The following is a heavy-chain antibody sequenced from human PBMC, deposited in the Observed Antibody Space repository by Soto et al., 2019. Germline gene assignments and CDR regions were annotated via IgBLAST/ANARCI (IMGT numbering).Heavy chain of an antibody. CDR3: ARRDDSSVGRYFDY. CDR1: GGSISSSSYH. J-gene: IGHJ4*02. CDR2: IYYSGST. Sequence: QLQLQESGPGLVKPSETLSLTCTVSGGSISSSSYHWGWIRQPPGKVLEGIGSIYYSGSTYYNPSLKSRVTISVDTSKKQFSLRLSSASAADTAVYCWARRDDSSVGRYFDYWGQGTLVTVSS. V-gene: IGHV4-39*01. D-gene: IGHD6-25*01.